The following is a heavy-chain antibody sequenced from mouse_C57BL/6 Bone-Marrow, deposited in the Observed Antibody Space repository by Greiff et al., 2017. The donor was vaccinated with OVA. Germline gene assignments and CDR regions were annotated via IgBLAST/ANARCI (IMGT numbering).Heavy chain of an antibody. CDR2: ISYDGSN. J-gene: IGHJ1*03. CDR3: ARDLYYGSRGYFDV. CDR1: GYSITSGYY. D-gene: IGHD1-1*01. V-gene: IGHV3-6*01. Sequence: EVKLQESGPGLVKPSQSLSLTCSVTGYSITSGYYWNWIRQFPGNKLEWMGYISYDGSNNYNPSLKNRISITRDTSKNQFFLKLNSVTTEDTATYYCARDLYYGSRGYFDVWGTGTTVTVSS.